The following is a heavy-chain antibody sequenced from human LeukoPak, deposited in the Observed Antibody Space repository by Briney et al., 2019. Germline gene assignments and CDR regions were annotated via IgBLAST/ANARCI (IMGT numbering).Heavy chain of an antibody. Sequence: ASVKVSCKASGYTFTSYYMHWVRQAPGQRLEWMGIINPSGGSTSYAQKFQGRVTMTRDTSTSTVYMELGSLRSEDTAVYYCARDLQTLYYFDYWGQGTLVTVSS. V-gene: IGHV1-46*01. CDR1: GYTFTSYY. J-gene: IGHJ4*02. CDR3: ARDLQTLYYFDY. CDR2: INPSGGST. D-gene: IGHD4-11*01.